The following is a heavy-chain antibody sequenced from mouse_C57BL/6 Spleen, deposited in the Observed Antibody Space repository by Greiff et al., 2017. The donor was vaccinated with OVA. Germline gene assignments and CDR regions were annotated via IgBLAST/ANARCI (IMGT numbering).Heavy chain of an antibody. Sequence: EVQLQQSVAELVRPGASVKLSCTASGFNIKNTYMHWVKQRPEQGLEWIGRIDPANGNTKYAPKFQGKATITADPSSNTAYLQLSSLTSEDTAIYYGARNGDYYGSSRDYFDYWGQGTTLTVSS. CDR2: IDPANGNT. V-gene: IGHV14-3*01. CDR1: GFNIKNTY. CDR3: ARNGDYYGSSRDYFDY. J-gene: IGHJ2*01. D-gene: IGHD1-1*01.